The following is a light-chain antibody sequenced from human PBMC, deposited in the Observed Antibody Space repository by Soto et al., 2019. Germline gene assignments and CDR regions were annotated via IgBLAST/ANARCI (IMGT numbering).Light chain of an antibody. CDR2: GAS. V-gene: IGKV3-20*01. Sequence: EIVLTQSPGPLSLSPGERATLSCRASQSVSSSFLAWYQQKPGQAPRLLIYGASRRATGIPDGFSGSGSGTDFTLTISRMEPDDFAVYYCQYYGGSPRPFGQGTKLEIK. CDR1: QSVSSSF. J-gene: IGKJ2*01. CDR3: QYYGGSPRP.